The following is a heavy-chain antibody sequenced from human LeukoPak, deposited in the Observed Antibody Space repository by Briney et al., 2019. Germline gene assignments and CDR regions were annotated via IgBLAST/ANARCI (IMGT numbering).Heavy chain of an antibody. Sequence: SETLSLTCAVYGGSFSGYYWSWIRQPPGKGLEWFGEINHSGSTNYNPSLKSRVTISVDTSKNQSSLKLSSVTAADTAVYYCARGLSITIFGVVILGYYFDYWGQGTLVTVSS. V-gene: IGHV4-34*01. J-gene: IGHJ4*02. D-gene: IGHD3-3*01. CDR2: INHSGST. CDR3: ARGLSITIFGVVILGYYFDY. CDR1: GGSFSGYY.